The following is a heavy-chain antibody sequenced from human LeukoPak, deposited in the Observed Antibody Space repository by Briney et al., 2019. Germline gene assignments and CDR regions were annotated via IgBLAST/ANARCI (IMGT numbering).Heavy chain of an antibody. V-gene: IGHV3-53*01. J-gene: IGHJ5*02. D-gene: IGHD6-13*01. CDR3: ARDAPQVPAAGVLAS. CDR1: GFTVSDNY. Sequence: PGGSLRLSCAASGFTVSDNYMSWVRQAPGKGLKWVSVMYSRGDTYYANSVRGRFTFSRDISKNTLHLQMNGLRTEDTAMYYCARDAPQVPAAGVLASWGQGTLVIVSS. CDR2: MYSRGDT.